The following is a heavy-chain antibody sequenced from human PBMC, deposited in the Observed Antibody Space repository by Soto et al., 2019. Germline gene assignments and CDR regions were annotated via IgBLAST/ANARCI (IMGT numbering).Heavy chain of an antibody. CDR1: GYSFTSYA. V-gene: IGHV1-3*01. Sequence: GASAKVSCKASGYSFTSYAMHSVRHAPGQRLEWMGWISAGNGNTKYSQKFQGRVTITRDTSASTAYMELSSLRSEDTAVYYCARGIAAADPIDYWGQGTLVTVSS. CDR3: ARGIAAADPIDY. CDR2: ISAGNGNT. J-gene: IGHJ4*02. D-gene: IGHD6-13*01.